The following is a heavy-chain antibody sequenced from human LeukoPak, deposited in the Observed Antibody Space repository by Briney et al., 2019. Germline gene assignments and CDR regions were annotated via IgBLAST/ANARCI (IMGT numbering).Heavy chain of an antibody. D-gene: IGHD2-21*02. Sequence: GESLKISCKGSGYSFTNYWIGWVRQMPGKGLEWMGIIYPGDSDTKYSPSFQGQVTISADKSISTAYLQWSSLKASDAAIYYCARRGEYCGGDCYSDYWGQGTLVTVSS. V-gene: IGHV5-51*01. J-gene: IGHJ4*02. CDR1: GYSFTNYW. CDR2: IYPGDSDT. CDR3: ARRGEYCGGDCYSDY.